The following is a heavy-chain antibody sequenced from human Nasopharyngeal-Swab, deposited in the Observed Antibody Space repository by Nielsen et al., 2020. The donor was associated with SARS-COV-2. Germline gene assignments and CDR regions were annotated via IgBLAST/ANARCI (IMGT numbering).Heavy chain of an antibody. CDR2: ISHDASDK. CDR3: AKEGATGWFDP. CDR1: GFTYSSFG. V-gene: IGHV3-30*18. Sequence: GGSLRLSCAASGFTYSSFGMHWVRQAPGKGLEWVAIISHDASDKYYADSVQGRFTISRDNSKNTLYLQMNSLRAEDTAVYYCAKEGATGWFDPWGQGTLVTVSS. J-gene: IGHJ5*02.